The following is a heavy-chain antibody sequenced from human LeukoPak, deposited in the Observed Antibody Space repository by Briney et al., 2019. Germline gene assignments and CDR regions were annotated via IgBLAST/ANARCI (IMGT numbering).Heavy chain of an antibody. CDR3: ARSPSRVRGVDYYGMDV. D-gene: IGHD3-10*01. CDR1: RDSVSSNSAA. V-gene: IGHV6-1*01. Sequence: SQTLSLTCAISRDSVSSNSAAWNWIRQSPSRGLEWLGRTYYRSKWYNDYAVSVKSRITINPDTSKNQFSLQLNSVTPEDTAAYYCARSPSRVRGVDYYGMDVWGQGTTVTVSS. CDR2: TYYRSKWYN. J-gene: IGHJ6*02.